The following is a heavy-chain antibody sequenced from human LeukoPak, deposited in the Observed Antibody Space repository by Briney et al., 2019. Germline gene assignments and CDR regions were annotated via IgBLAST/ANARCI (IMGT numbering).Heavy chain of an antibody. Sequence: SETLSLTCTVSGGSISSSSYYWGWIRQPPGKGLEWIGSIYYSGSTYYNPSLKSRVTISVDTSKNQFSLKLSSVTAADTAVYYCARGQYYDILSVYYYYYMDVWGKGTTVTVSS. CDR2: IYYSGST. CDR3: ARGQYYDILSVYYYYYMDV. CDR1: GGSISSSSYY. D-gene: IGHD3-9*01. J-gene: IGHJ6*03. V-gene: IGHV4-39*07.